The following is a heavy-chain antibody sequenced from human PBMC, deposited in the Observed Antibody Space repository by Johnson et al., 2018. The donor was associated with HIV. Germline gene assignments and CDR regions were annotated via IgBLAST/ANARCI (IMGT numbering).Heavy chain of an antibody. CDR1: GFTFSSYT. V-gene: IGHV3-30-3*02. Sequence: QVQLVESGGGVVQPGRSLRLSCVASGFTFSSYTMHWVRQAPGKGLEWVAVISYDGSNKYYADSVKGRFTISRDNSKNTLYLQMNSLTIEDTAVFYCAKTRMGGILDAFDLWGQGTMVIVS. CDR3: AKTRMGGILDAFDL. D-gene: IGHD3-10*01. J-gene: IGHJ3*01. CDR2: ISYDGSNK.